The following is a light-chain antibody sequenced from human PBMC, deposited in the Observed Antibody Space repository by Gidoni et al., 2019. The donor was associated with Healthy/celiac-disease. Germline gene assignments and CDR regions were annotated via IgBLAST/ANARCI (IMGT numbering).Light chain of an antibody. V-gene: IGKV3-20*01. J-gene: IGKJ4*01. Sequence: EIVLTQSPGTLSLSPGERATLSCRASQSVSSSYLAWYQQKPGQAPRLLIYGASSRATGIPDRFSGSGSGTDFTLTISRLEPEDFAVYYCQQYGSSQTFXGXTKVXIK. CDR1: QSVSSSY. CDR3: QQYGSSQT. CDR2: GAS.